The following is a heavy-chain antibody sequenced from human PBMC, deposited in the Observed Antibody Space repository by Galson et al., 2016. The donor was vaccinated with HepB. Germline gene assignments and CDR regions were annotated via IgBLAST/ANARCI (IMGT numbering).Heavy chain of an antibody. D-gene: IGHD1-26*01. Sequence: SETLSLTCNVSGGSISSYYWSWIRQSAGKGLDWIGRIYTNGGTNYNPSLKSRVTMSLDMSKNQFSLKLRSVTAADTAVYYCAGEGELLRGFDYWGQGILITVSS. CDR1: GGSISSYY. J-gene: IGHJ4*02. V-gene: IGHV4-4*07. CDR3: AGEGELLRGFDY. CDR2: IYTNGGT.